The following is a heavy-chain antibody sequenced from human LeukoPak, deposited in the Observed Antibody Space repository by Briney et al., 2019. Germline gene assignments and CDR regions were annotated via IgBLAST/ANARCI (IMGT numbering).Heavy chain of an antibody. CDR1: GYTFTSYG. Sequence: GASVKVSCKASGYTFTSYGISRVRQAPGQGLEWMGWISAYNGNTNYAQKFQGRVTITADKSTSTAYMELSSLRSEDTAVYYCARGGGGVTRGTLYYYYYMDVWGKGTTVTVSS. V-gene: IGHV1-18*01. J-gene: IGHJ6*03. CDR3: ARGGGGVTRGTLYYYYYMDV. D-gene: IGHD3-16*01. CDR2: ISAYNGNT.